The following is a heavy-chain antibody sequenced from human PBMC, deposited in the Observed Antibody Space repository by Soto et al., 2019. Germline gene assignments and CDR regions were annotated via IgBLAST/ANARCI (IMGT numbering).Heavy chain of an antibody. V-gene: IGHV1-69*19. CDR3: AREVQVHTPAFVY. D-gene: IGHD3-10*01. J-gene: IGHJ4*02. CDR2: ISPMFGAA. Sequence: QVQLVQSGAEMKKPGSSVKVSCQSSGGTFNTYAMNWVRQAPGQGPEWMGAISPMFGAANYAPKLQGRVTITADESTGTSYMQLSSWTSEDTALYFCAREVQVHTPAFVYWGQGTLVTVSS. CDR1: GGTFNTYA.